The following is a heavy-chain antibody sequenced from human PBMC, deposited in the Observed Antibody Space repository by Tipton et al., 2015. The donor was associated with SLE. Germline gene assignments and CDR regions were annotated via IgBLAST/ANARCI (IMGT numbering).Heavy chain of an antibody. CDR2: INHSGST. CDR3: ARSGHRFDY. CDR1: GGSFSGYY. Sequence: TLSLTCAVYGGSFSGYYGSWIRQPPGKGLEWIGEINHSGSTNYDPSLKSRVTISVDTSKNQFSLKLSSVTAADTAVFYCARSGHRFDYWGQGILVTVSS. V-gene: IGHV4-34*01. D-gene: IGHD1-14*01. J-gene: IGHJ4*02.